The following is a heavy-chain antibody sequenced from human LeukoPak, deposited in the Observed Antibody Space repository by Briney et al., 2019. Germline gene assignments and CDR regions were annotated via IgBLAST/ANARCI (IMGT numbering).Heavy chain of an antibody. CDR1: GGSFSAHS. Sequence: SETLSLTCAVYGGSFSAHSWRRIRQPPGKGLEWIGEINHSGSTNYNPSLKSRVTISVDTSKNQFSLKLSSVTAADTAVYYCASLRGIVGATQFDYWGQGTLVTVSS. CDR3: ASLRGIVGATQFDY. V-gene: IGHV4-34*01. D-gene: IGHD1-26*01. CDR2: INHSGST. J-gene: IGHJ4*02.